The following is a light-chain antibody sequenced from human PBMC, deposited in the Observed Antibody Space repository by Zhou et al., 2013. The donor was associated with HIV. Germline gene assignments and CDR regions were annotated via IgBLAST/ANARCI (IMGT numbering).Light chain of an antibody. CDR3: QQYGSSPLT. V-gene: IGKV3-20*01. J-gene: IGKJ4*01. CDR2: AAS. Sequence: EIVLTQSPGTLSLSPGERATLSCRASQSVGSTYLAWYQQKPGQAPRVLIYAASTRATGIPDRFSGSGSGTDFILTISRLEPEDFAIYYCQQYGSSPLTFGGGTKVEIK. CDR1: QSVGSTY.